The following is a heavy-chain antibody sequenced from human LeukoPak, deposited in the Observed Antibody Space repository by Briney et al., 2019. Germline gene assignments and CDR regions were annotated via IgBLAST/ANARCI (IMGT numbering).Heavy chain of an antibody. CDR3: ARIELSIAVSKNWFDP. D-gene: IGHD6-6*01. CDR2: ISSSSSTI. V-gene: IGHV3-48*01. CDR1: GFTFSSYS. J-gene: IGHJ5*02. Sequence: PGGPLRLSCAASGFTFSSYSMNWVRQAPGKGLEWVSYISSSSSTIYYSDSVKGRFTISRDNAKNSLYLQMNSLRAEDTAVYYCARIELSIAVSKNWFDPWGQGTLVTVSS.